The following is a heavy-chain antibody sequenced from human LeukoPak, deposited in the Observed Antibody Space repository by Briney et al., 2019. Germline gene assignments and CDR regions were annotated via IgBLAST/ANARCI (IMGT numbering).Heavy chain of an antibody. V-gene: IGHV4-34*01. D-gene: IGHD3-3*01. CDR3: AFKGFWSGSPDGKWFDP. J-gene: IGHJ5*02. CDR2: INQSGST. Sequence: SETLSLTCTVYGESFSGYYWSWIRQPPGKGLEWIGEINQSGSTNYNPSLKSRVTISVDTSKNQFSLKLSSVTAADTAVYYCAFKGFWSGSPDGKWFDPWGQGTLVTVSS. CDR1: GESFSGYY.